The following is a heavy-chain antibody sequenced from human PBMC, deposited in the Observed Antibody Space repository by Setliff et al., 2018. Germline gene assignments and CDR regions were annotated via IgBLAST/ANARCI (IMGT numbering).Heavy chain of an antibody. CDR1: GFSFTTYW. D-gene: IGHD3-22*01. Sequence: PGESLKISCKGSGFSFTTYWIGWVRQMPGKGLEWMGIIYPGDSDTRHSPSFQGHVTISADKPITTAYLQWSSLKASDTAMYYCARSAWGSSGYYPYYFDYWGQGTLVTVSS. V-gene: IGHV5-51*01. CDR3: ARSAWGSSGYYPYYFDY. J-gene: IGHJ4*02. CDR2: IYPGDSDT.